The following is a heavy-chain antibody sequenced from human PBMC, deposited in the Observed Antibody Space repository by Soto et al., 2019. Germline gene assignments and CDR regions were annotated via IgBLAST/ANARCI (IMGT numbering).Heavy chain of an antibody. CDR1: GYTFTNYA. D-gene: IGHD3-10*01. Sequence: QVQLVQSGAEVKKPGASVKVSCKASGYTFTNYAMHWVRQAPGQRLEWMGWINAGNGNTKYSQKFQGRVTITRDTSAITAYMELSSLRYEDTAVYYCARGPLLWGVVWGQGTTVTVSS. CDR2: INAGNGNT. V-gene: IGHV1-3*01. CDR3: ARGPLLWGVV. J-gene: IGHJ6*02.